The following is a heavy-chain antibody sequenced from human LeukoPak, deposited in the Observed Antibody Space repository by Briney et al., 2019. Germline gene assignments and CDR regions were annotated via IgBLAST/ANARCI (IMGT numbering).Heavy chain of an antibody. Sequence: ASVKVSCKASGYTFTSYDINWVRQATGQGLEWMGWMNPNSGNTGYAQKFQGRVTMTRNTSISTAYMELSSLRFEDTAVYYCASALQDDYGDYFGWGQGTLVTVSS. J-gene: IGHJ4*02. V-gene: IGHV1-8*01. D-gene: IGHD4-17*01. CDR3: ASALQDDYGDYFG. CDR1: GYTFTSYD. CDR2: MNPNSGNT.